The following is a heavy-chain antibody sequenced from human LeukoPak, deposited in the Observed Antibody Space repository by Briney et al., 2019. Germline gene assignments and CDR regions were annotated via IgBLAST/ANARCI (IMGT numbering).Heavy chain of an antibody. CDR2: ISYDGSNK. CDR1: GFTFSSYA. D-gene: IGHD5-12*01. Sequence: TGGSLRLSCAASGFTFSSYAMHWVRQAPGKGLEWVAVISYDGSNKYYADSVKGRFTISRDNAKNSLYLQMNSPRAEDTAVYYCARNRKAGYSGYSNWFDPWGQGTLVTVSS. J-gene: IGHJ5*02. CDR3: ARNRKAGYSGYSNWFDP. V-gene: IGHV3-30-3*01.